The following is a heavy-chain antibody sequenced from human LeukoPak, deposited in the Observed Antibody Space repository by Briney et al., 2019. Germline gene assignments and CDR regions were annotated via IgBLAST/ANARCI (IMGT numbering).Heavy chain of an antibody. J-gene: IGHJ4*02. CDR3: ASSIPAGRDGC. Sequence: GGSLRLSCAASGFTVTSNYMSWVRQAPGKGLEWVSVIYSGGSTYYADSVKGRFTISTDNSKNTVYLQMNSLRAEDTAVYYCASSIPAGRDGCWGQGALVTVSS. V-gene: IGHV3-53*01. CDR2: IYSGGST. CDR1: GFTVTSNY. D-gene: IGHD5-24*01.